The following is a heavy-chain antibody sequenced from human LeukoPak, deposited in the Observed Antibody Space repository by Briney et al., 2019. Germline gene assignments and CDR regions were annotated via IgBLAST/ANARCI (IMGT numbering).Heavy chain of an antibody. CDR1: GGSISSYY. V-gene: IGHV4-59*08. CDR2: IYYSGST. D-gene: IGHD2-15*01. CDR3: ARFVPDIVVVVAAMSWFDP. J-gene: IGHJ5*02. Sequence: KASETLSLTCTVSGGSISSYYWSWIRQPPGKGLEWIGYIYYSGSTNYNPSLKSRVTISVDTSKNQFSLKLSSVTAADTAVYYCARFVPDIVVVVAAMSWFDPWGQGTLVTVSS.